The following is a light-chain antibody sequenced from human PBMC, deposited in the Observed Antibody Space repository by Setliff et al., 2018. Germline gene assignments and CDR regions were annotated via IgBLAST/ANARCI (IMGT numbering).Light chain of an antibody. CDR1: QSVTSY. Sequence: EIVLAQSPVTRSLSPGERATLYCRASQSVTSYLAWYQQKPGQAPRLLIYDASNRATGIPARFSGSGSGTDFTLTISSLEPEDFAVYYCQQGGTFGQGTRL. J-gene: IGKJ5*01. V-gene: IGKV3-11*01. CDR3: QQGGT. CDR2: DAS.